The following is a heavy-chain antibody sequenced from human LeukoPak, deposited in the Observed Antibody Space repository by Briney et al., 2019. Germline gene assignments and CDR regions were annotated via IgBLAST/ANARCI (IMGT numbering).Heavy chain of an antibody. CDR1: GYTFTSHD. D-gene: IGHD3-3*01. V-gene: IGHV1-8*01. J-gene: IGHJ4*02. CDR3: ARGLTYYDFWSGYSYYYFDY. CDR2: MNPNSGNT. Sequence: ASVKVSCKASGYTFTSHDINWVRQATGQGLEWMGWMNPNSGNTGYAQKFQGRVTMTRNTSISTAYMELSSLRSEDTAVYYCARGLTYYDFWSGYSYYYFDYWGQGTLVTVSS.